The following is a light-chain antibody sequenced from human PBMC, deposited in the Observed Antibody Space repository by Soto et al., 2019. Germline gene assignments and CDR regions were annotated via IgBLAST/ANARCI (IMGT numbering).Light chain of an antibody. CDR2: GAS. CDR3: QQSGSSPRT. J-gene: IGKJ2*01. Sequence: EIVLTQSPGTLSLSPGERATLSCRASQSVSSSYLAWYQQKPGQAPRLLIYGASSRATGIPDRFSGSGSGTDFTLTISRLETEDCAVYSCQQSGSSPRTFRRATMLEIK. V-gene: IGKV3-20*01. CDR1: QSVSSSY.